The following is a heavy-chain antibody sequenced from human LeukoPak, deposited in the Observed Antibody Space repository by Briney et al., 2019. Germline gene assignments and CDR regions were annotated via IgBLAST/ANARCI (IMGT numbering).Heavy chain of an antibody. CDR3: ARYDGYNHNCFDY. Sequence: AAVKVSCKASGYTFTSYGISWVRQAPGQGREWMGWIRAYKGNTDYAKKLQGRVTMTTYTSMSTAYMEMSGLTSDATAVYYCARYDGYNHNCFDYWGQGTLVTVSS. CDR1: GYTFTSYG. V-gene: IGHV1-18*01. CDR2: IRAYKGNT. J-gene: IGHJ4*02. D-gene: IGHD5-24*01.